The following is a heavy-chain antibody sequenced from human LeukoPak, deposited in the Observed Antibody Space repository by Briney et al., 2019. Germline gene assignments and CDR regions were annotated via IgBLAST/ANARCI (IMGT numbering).Heavy chain of an antibody. CDR3: ARDLTVAAIGWAFDI. CDR2: IYTSGST. CDR1: GGSFSSYY. J-gene: IGHJ3*02. Sequence: SETLSLTCAVYGGSFSSYYWSWIRQPAGKGLEWIGRIYTSGSTNYNPSLKSRVTMSVDTSKNQFSLKLSSVTAADTAVYYCARDLTVAAIGWAFDIWGQGTMVTVSS. D-gene: IGHD2-15*01. V-gene: IGHV4-4*07.